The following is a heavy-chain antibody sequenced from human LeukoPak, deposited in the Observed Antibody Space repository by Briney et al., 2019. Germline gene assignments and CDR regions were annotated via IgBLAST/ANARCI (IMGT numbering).Heavy chain of an antibody. Sequence: ASVKVSCKASGGTFSSYAISWVRQAPGQGLERMGRIIPILGIANYAQKFQGRVTITADKSTSTAYMELSSLRSEDTAVYYCARGPGITVTTHYFDYWGQGTLVTVSS. V-gene: IGHV1-69*04. J-gene: IGHJ4*02. D-gene: IGHD4-17*01. CDR2: IIPILGIA. CDR3: ARGPGITVTTHYFDY. CDR1: GGTFSSYA.